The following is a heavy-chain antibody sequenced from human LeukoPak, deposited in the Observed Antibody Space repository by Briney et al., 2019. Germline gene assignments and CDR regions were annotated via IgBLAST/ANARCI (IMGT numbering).Heavy chain of an antibody. J-gene: IGHJ5*02. Sequence: ASVKVSCKASGGTFSSYAISWVRQAPGQGLEWMGGIILIFGTANYAQKFQGRVTITTDESTSTAYMELSSLRSEDTAVYYCARVVVNSWFDPWGQGTLVTVSS. CDR3: ARVVVNSWFDP. CDR1: GGTFSSYA. D-gene: IGHD2-15*01. CDR2: IILIFGTA. V-gene: IGHV1-69*05.